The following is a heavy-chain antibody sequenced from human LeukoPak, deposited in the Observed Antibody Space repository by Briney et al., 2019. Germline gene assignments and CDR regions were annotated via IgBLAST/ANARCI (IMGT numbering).Heavy chain of an antibody. D-gene: IGHD1-26*01. V-gene: IGHV4-59*01. CDR2: IYYSGST. Sequence: AETLSLICTVSGGSISSYYWSWIRQSPGKGLEWIGYIYYSGSTNYNPSLKSRVTISVDTSKNQLSLKLSSVTAADTAVYYCARMGARDYFDYWGQGTLVTVSS. CDR3: ARMGARDYFDY. CDR1: GGSISSYY. J-gene: IGHJ4*02.